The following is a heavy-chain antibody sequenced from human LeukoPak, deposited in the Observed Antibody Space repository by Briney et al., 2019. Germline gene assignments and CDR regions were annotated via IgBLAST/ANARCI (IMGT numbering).Heavy chain of an antibody. CDR3: ARDWGGDTCYSYYMDV. V-gene: IGHV7-4-1*02. CDR1: GYTFTSYT. J-gene: IGHJ6*03. CDR2: INTNTGNP. Sequence: ASVKVSCKASGYTFTSYTINWVRQAPGQGLEWMGWINTNTGNPTYAQGFTGRFVFSLDTSVSTAYLQISSLKAEDTAVYYCARDWGGDTCYSYYMDVWGKGTTVTVSS. D-gene: IGHD3-10*01.